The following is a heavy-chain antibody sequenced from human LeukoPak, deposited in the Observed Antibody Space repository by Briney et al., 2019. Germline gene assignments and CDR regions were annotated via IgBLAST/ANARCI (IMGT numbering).Heavy chain of an antibody. J-gene: IGHJ4*02. Sequence: PGRSLRLSCAASGFTFSSYGMHWVRQAPGKGLEWVAVISYDGSNKYYADSVKGRFTISRDNSKNTLYLQMNSLRAEDTAVYYCARDFSLTDKGSGWYALVDYWGQGTLVTVSS. CDR3: ARDFSLTDKGSGWYALVDY. V-gene: IGHV3-30*03. D-gene: IGHD6-19*01. CDR2: ISYDGSNK. CDR1: GFTFSSYG.